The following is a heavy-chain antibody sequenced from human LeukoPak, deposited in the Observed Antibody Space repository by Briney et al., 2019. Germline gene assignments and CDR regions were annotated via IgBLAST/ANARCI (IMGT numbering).Heavy chain of an antibody. CDR1: GGSISSFY. Sequence: PSETLSLTCTVSGGSISSFYWTWNRQPPGKGLEWIGYIYYNGNTNYNPSLKSRVTISVDTSKNQFSLKLSSVTAADTAVYHCARGGWSLDYWGQGTLVTVSS. CDR3: ARGGWSLDY. V-gene: IGHV4-59*01. J-gene: IGHJ4*02. D-gene: IGHD6-19*01. CDR2: IYYNGNT.